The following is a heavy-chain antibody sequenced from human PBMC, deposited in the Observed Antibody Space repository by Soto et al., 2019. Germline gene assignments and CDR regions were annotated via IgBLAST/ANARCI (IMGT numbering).Heavy chain of an antibody. CDR3: GKVLVGATGHTDSDS. V-gene: IGHV4-39*01. CDR2: IDYSGVT. Sequence: SETLSLTCTVSGGSIYRSGYYWGWIRQPPGRGLEWIGNIDYSGVTYSNPSLKSRVTISRDTSKNQFSLKLTSVTAADTALYYCGKVLVGATGHTDSDSWGPGTLVTGS. J-gene: IGHJ4*02. D-gene: IGHD2-15*01. CDR1: GGSIYRSGYY.